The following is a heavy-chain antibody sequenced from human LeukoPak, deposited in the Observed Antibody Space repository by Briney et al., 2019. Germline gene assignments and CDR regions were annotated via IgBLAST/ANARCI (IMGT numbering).Heavy chain of an antibody. J-gene: IGHJ4*02. CDR1: GGTSSSYA. V-gene: IGHV1-69*05. CDR2: IIPIFGTA. CDR3: ARGRGAVAPLPS. D-gene: IGHD6-19*01. Sequence: SVKVSCKASGGTSSSYAISWVRQAPGQGLEWMGGIIPIFGTANYAQKFQGRVTITTDESTSTAYMELSSLRSEDTAVYYCARGRGAVAPLPSWGQGTLVTVSS.